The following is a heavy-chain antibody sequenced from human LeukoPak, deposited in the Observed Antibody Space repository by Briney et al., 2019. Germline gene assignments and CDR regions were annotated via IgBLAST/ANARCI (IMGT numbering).Heavy chain of an antibody. D-gene: IGHD3-10*01. J-gene: IGHJ4*02. V-gene: IGHV3-23*01. Sequence: PGGSLRLSCAASGFTVSAYAVAWVRQAPGKGLEWVSTIYDDNTYYAGSVKGRFAISTDNSKNTLYLQMNSLRVEDTAVYFCAARKVRGVWFYLDYWGQGTLVTVSS. CDR2: IYDDNT. CDR3: AARKVRGVWFYLDY. CDR1: GFTVSAYA.